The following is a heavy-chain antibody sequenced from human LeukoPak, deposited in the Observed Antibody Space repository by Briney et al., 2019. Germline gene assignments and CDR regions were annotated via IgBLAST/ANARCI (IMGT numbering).Heavy chain of an antibody. J-gene: IGHJ4*02. D-gene: IGHD3-22*01. CDR3: ARGHYYSDITFPLHY. V-gene: IGHV1-2*02. CDR2: INPSTGVT. Sequence: GASVKVSCKTAGYTFTGYYIHWVQQAPGQGLEWTGWINPSTGVTNYAQKFQGRVAMTRDTSTTTAYMELSRLRSDDTAVYFCARGHYYSDITFPLHYWGQGTQVTVSS. CDR1: GYTFTGYY.